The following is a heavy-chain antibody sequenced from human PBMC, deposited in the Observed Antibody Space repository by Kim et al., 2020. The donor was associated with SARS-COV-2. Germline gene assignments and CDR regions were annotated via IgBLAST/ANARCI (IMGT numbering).Heavy chain of an antibody. CDR2: IYSTSVNS. J-gene: IGHJ5*02. Sequence: SETLSLTCSVSGGSMRSYYWSWIRQPAGKGLEWIGRIYSTSVNSNYNPSLKSRVTVSADTSKNQFFLKLNSVTAADTAVYYCARDDPSGWLNWFDPWGQG. V-gene: IGHV4-4*07. CDR1: GGSMRSYY. CDR3: ARDDPSGWLNWFDP. D-gene: IGHD6-19*01.